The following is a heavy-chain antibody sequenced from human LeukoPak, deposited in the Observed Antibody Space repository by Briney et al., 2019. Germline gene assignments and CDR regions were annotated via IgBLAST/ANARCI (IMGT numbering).Heavy chain of an antibody. V-gene: IGHV3-30*04. J-gene: IGHJ3*02. Sequence: GGSLRLSCAASGFTFSRNAMHWARQAPGKGLEWVAVISYDGSNKYYADSVKGRFTISRDNAKNSLYLQMNSLRAEDTAVYYCARVTIFAKAFDIWGQGTMVTVSS. CDR2: ISYDGSNK. D-gene: IGHD3-3*01. CDR3: ARVTIFAKAFDI. CDR1: GFTFSRNA.